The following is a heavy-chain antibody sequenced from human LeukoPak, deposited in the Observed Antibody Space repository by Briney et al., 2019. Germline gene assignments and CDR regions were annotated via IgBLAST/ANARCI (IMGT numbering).Heavy chain of an antibody. V-gene: IGHV3-64D*09. D-gene: IGHD3-22*01. Sequence: GRSLRLSCAASGFTFSSYGMHWVRQAPGKGLEYVSAISSNGGTIYYADSVKGRFTISRDNSKSTLYLQLSSLRAEDTAVYYCVKGSEAYCDSKSDYWGQGTLVTVSS. CDR1: GFTFSSYG. CDR2: ISSNGGTI. J-gene: IGHJ4*02. CDR3: VKGSEAYCDSKSDY.